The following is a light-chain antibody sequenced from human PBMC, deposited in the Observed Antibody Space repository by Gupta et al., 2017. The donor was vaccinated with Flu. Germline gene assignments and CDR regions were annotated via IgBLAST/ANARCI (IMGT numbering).Light chain of an antibody. V-gene: IGLV2-8*01. Sequence: QPALPPPSSAAGPPGQSVTIPCPGTSSDVGGYNYVSWYQQHPGKAPKLIIYEVTKRPSGVPDRFSGSKSVDTASLTVSGLQAEDESDYYCSSYAGSNNLVFGGGTKLAVL. CDR3: SSYAGSNNLV. CDR1: SSDVGGYNY. CDR2: EVT. J-gene: IGLJ3*02.